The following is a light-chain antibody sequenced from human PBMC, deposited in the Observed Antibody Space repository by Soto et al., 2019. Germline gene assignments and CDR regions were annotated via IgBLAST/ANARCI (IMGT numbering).Light chain of an antibody. J-gene: IGLJ1*01. CDR1: SSDVGGYNH. CDR2: DVS. CDR3: CSFSRSFTDYV. V-gene: IGLV2-11*01. Sequence: QSALTQPRSVSGSPGQSVTISCTGTSSDVGGYNHVSWYQQHPGKAPKLMISDVSKRPSGVPDRFSGSKSGNTASLTISGLQYEDETDYYCCSFSRSFTDYVFGCGTKLTVL.